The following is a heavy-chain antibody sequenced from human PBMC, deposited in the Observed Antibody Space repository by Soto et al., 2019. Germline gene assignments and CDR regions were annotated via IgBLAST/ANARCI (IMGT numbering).Heavy chain of an antibody. V-gene: IGHV4-59*01. CDR1: GGSISSYH. D-gene: IGHD3-22*01. CDR2: FYYSGST. Sequence: QVQLQESGPGLVKASETLTLTCTVSGGSISSYHWSWIRQPPGKGLEWIGYFYYSGSTKYNPSLQSRVTMSADKAKNQFSLRLKSVTAADTAVYWCARDYYYDNSGNPGAYYYGMDVWGQGTTVTVSS. J-gene: IGHJ6*02. CDR3: ARDYYYDNSGNPGAYYYGMDV.